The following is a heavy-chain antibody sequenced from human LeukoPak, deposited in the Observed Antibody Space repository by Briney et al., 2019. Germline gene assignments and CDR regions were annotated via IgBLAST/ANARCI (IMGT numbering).Heavy chain of an antibody. D-gene: IGHD2-8*01. Sequence: GGSLRLSCAASGFTFINYWMSWVRQAPGKGLEWVANIKQDGSEKYYVDSVKGRFTISSDNAKNSLYLQMNSMRAEDTAVYFCARDPFGVYSDYWGQGTLVTVSS. CDR1: GFTFINYW. CDR2: IKQDGSEK. V-gene: IGHV3-7*01. J-gene: IGHJ4*02. CDR3: ARDPFGVYSDY.